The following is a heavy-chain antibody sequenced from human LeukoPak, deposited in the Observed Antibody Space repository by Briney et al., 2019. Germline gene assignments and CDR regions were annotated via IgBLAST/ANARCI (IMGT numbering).Heavy chain of an antibody. CDR2: IYSNGNT. D-gene: IGHD4-17*01. J-gene: IGHJ4*02. CDR1: GGSISSSGHY. V-gene: IGHV4-39*07. Sequence: PSETLSLTCSVSGGSISSSGHYWGWIRQSPEKGLDWIGSIYSNGNTYYNPSVKSRVTISVDTSKNQFSLKLTSVTAAETAVYYYARSATVTTGYFDYWGQGALVTVSS. CDR3: ARSATVTTGYFDY.